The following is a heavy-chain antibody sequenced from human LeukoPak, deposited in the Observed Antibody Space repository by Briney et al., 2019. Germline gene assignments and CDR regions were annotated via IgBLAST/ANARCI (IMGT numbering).Heavy chain of an antibody. Sequence: SETLSLTCTVSSGSISSYYWSWIRQPAGKGLEWIGRIYTRGSTNYSPSLKSRVTMSVDTSKNQFSLKLSSVTAADTAVYYCARCRGSSWYWFDPWGQGTLVTVSS. J-gene: IGHJ5*02. CDR3: ARCRGSSWYWFDP. CDR1: SGSISSYY. D-gene: IGHD6-13*01. V-gene: IGHV4-4*07. CDR2: IYTRGST.